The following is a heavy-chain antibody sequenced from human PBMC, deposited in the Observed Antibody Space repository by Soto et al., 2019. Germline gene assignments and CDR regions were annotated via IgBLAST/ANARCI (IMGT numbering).Heavy chain of an antibody. CDR1: GGSISSSNW. CDR2: VYHSGST. J-gene: IGHJ4*02. Sequence: SETLSLTCAVSGGSISSSNWWSWVRQPPGKGLEWIGEVYHSGSTDYNPSLESRVTISVDKSKNQFSLKLSSVTAADTAVYYCARTNYGSGSDYNFDYWGQGTLVTVSS. CDR3: ARTNYGSGSDYNFDY. D-gene: IGHD3-10*01. V-gene: IGHV4-4*02.